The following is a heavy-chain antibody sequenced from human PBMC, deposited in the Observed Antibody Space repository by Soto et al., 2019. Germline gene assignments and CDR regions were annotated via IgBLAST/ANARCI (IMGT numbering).Heavy chain of an antibody. D-gene: IGHD2-2*01. CDR1: GFTFSNYG. V-gene: IGHV3-33*01. J-gene: IGHJ3*02. Sequence: VGSLRLSCAASGFTFSNYGMHWVRQAPGKGLEWVALIWFDGSDKYYADSVKGRFTMSRDNSKNTVYLQMNSLRAEDTAMYYCARLYCSSPSCYSVGAFEIRGQGTMVTVSS. CDR2: IWFDGSDK. CDR3: ARLYCSSPSCYSVGAFEI.